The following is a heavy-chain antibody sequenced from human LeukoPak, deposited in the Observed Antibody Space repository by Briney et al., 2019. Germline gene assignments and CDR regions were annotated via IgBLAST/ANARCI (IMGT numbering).Heavy chain of an antibody. V-gene: IGHV3-15*01. CDR3: TPGGGTMDF. CDR1: GFTFSDAW. D-gene: IGHD2-15*01. J-gene: IGHJ4*02. CDR2: IRSKSEGGTI. Sequence: GGSLRLSCVASGFTFSDAWMSWVRQAPGKGLESVGRIRSKSEGGTIDYGAPVKGRFTISRDDSTNTLYLQMNSLRTEDTAVYYCTPGGGTMDFWGRGTLVTVSS.